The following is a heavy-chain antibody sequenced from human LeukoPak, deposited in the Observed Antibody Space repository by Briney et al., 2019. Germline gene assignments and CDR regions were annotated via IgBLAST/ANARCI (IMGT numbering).Heavy chain of an antibody. J-gene: IGHJ4*02. V-gene: IGHV3-30*02. Sequence: PGGSLRLSCAASGFTFNNYGMHWVRQAPGKGLEWVASIRYDGANKYYADSVKGRFTISRDNSKSTLYLQMNSLGAEDTALFYCAKDWGMFTGYANSFDYWGQGTLVSVSS. D-gene: IGHD3-16*01. CDR2: IRYDGANK. CDR3: AKDWGMFTGYANSFDY. CDR1: GFTFNNYG.